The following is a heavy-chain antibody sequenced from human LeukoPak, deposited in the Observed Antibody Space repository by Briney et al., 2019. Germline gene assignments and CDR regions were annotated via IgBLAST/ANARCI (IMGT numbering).Heavy chain of an antibody. CDR3: ARHNNWAFDY. CDR2: IHPNDAST. Sequence: HGESLKSSCKASGYSFASYWIGWVRKTSGKGLEWMAIIHPNDASTIYSPSFQGQVTISADRSITTAYLQWNTLQASDTAIYYCARHNNWAFDYWDRGTLLTVSS. CDR1: GYSFASYW. V-gene: IGHV5-51*01. J-gene: IGHJ4*02. D-gene: IGHD1-20*01.